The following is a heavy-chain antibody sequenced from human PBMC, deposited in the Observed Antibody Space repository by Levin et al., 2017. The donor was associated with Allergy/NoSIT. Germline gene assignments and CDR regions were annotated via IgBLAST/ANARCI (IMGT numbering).Heavy chain of an antibody. D-gene: IGHD1-26*01. J-gene: IGHJ6*02. V-gene: IGHV2-70*17. CDR1: GFSLSTNGMC. CDR2: IEWDDDK. Sequence: SGPTLVKPTQTVTLTCTFSGFSLSTNGMCVSWIRQPPGKALEWLARIEWDDDKFYSPSLKTRLTISKDTSKNQVVLTMTKVDPVDTATYYCARMGVELIQGQPYYYGMDVWGQGTTVTVSS. CDR3: ARMGVELIQGQPYYYGMDV.